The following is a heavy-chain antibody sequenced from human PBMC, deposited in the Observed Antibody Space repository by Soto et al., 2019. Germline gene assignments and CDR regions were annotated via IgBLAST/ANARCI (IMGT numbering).Heavy chain of an antibody. J-gene: IGHJ4*02. CDR1: GGSISSSSYY. D-gene: IGHD4-17*01. CDR2: IYYSGST. Sequence: PSETLSLTCTVSGGSISSSSYYWGWIRQPPGKGLEWIGSIYYSGSTYYNPSLKSRVTISVDTSKNQFSLKLSSVTAADTAVYYCARRRYGGYFDYWGQGTLVTVSS. V-gene: IGHV4-39*01. CDR3: ARRRYGGYFDY.